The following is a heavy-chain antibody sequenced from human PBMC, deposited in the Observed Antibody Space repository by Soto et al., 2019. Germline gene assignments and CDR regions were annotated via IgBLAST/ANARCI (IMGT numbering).Heavy chain of an antibody. CDR2: INPNSGGT. Sequence: DSVKVSCKTSGYTFTAHCRHWVRQAPGQGLEWMGWINPNSGGTTYAQKFHARVTMKRDTSIRTAYMELSGLTSDDTAVYYCAREDDLAMSYRLDVGGQGTTVNVSS. V-gene: IGHV1-2*02. CDR1: GYTFTAHC. J-gene: IGHJ6*02. D-gene: IGHD3-3*01. CDR3: AREDDLAMSYRLDV.